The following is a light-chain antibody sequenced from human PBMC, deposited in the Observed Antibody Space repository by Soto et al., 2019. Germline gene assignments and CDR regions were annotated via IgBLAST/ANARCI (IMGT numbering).Light chain of an antibody. V-gene: IGKV2-30*01. J-gene: IGKJ2*01. CDR3: VEGTHWPYT. Sequence: DVVMTQSPLSLPVTLGQPASISCRSSQSLVDGDGKTYLNWFQQRPGQSPRRLIYQVSNRVSGVPDRFSGSGSGTDVTLKISRVEAEDVGVYYWVEGTHWPYTFGQGTKLEIK. CDR1: QSLVDGDGKTY. CDR2: QVS.